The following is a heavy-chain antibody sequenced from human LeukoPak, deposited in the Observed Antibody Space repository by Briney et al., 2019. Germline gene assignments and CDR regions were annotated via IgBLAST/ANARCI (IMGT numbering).Heavy chain of an antibody. D-gene: IGHD1-26*01. CDR1: GFTFSSYG. J-gene: IGHJ4*02. V-gene: IGHV3-33*01. CDR2: IWYDGSNK. Sequence: GGSLRLSCAASGFTFSSYGMHWVRQAPGKGLEWVALIWYDGSNKYCADSVKGRFTISRDNSKNTLYLQMNSLRAEDTAVYYCARKPDSGSYLAYWGQGTLVTVSS. CDR3: ARKPDSGSYLAY.